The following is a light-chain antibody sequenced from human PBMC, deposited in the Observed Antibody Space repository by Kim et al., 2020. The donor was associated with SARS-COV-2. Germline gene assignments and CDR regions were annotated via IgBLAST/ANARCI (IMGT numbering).Light chain of an antibody. Sequence: DIVMTQSLDSLAVSLGERATINCKSSQSVLYTSNNKNYLAWYQQRPGQPPTVLFYWASTRESGVPDRFSGSGSGTDFTLTISSLQAEDVAVYYCQQYFSPPHTFGQGTKLEI. V-gene: IGKV4-1*01. CDR2: WAS. CDR1: QSVLYTSNNKNY. CDR3: QQYFSPPHT. J-gene: IGKJ2*01.